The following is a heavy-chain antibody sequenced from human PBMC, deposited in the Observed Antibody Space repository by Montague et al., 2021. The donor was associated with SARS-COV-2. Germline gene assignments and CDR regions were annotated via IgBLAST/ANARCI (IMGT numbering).Heavy chain of an antibody. CDR2: IYWDGDT. CDR3: AEHLMEQADYCDDFYAFNM. CDR1: GFSLTTPGVG. D-gene: IGHD3-22*01. V-gene: IGHV2-5*02. J-gene: IGHJ3*02. Sequence: PALVIPTQSLTLTCSFSGFSLTTPGVGVGWVRQPPGKALEWLALIYWDGDTRYSPSLRGRLTISKDTSKNRVVLTMTNVDPVDTATYYFAEHLMEQADYCDDFYAFNMWGHGTTVTVSS.